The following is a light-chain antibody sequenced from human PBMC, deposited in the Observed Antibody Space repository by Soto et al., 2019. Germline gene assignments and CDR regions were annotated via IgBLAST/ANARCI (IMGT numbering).Light chain of an antibody. V-gene: IGKV1-5*01. CDR1: QSISSW. J-gene: IGKJ2*01. Sequence: DIQMTQSPSTLSASVGDRVTITCRASQSISSWLAWYQQKPGKAPKLLIYDASSLESGVPSRISGSGSGTEFTLTISSLQPDDFATYYCQQYNSYSSPMYTFGQGTKLESK. CDR2: DAS. CDR3: QQYNSYSSPMYT.